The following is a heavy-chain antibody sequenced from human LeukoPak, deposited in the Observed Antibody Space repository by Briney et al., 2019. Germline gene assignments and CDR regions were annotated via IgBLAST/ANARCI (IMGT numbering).Heavy chain of an antibody. CDR2: IKQDGSEK. CDR3: ARDYGQREWLWIRDYFDY. CDR1: GFTFSSYA. J-gene: IGHJ4*02. D-gene: IGHD3-3*01. V-gene: IGHV3-7*01. Sequence: PGGSLRLSCAASGFTFSSYAMSWVRQAPGKGLEWVANIKQDGSEKYYVDSVKGRFTISRDNAKNSLYLQMNSLRAEDTAVYYCARDYGQREWLWIRDYFDYWGQGTLVTVSS.